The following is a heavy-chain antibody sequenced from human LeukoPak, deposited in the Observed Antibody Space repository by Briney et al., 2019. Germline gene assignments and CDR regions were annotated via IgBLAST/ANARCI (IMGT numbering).Heavy chain of an antibody. J-gene: IGHJ4*02. CDR2: INPNSGGT. CDR1: GYXFTAYY. Sequence: ASVKVSCKASGYXFTAYYIHWVRQAPGQGREWLGWINPNSGGTNYAQNFQGRVTVTRDTSISTAYMELSSLTSDDTALYYCAREFIVGATVDYWGQGTLVTVSS. CDR3: AREFIVGATVDY. V-gene: IGHV1-2*02. D-gene: IGHD1-26*01.